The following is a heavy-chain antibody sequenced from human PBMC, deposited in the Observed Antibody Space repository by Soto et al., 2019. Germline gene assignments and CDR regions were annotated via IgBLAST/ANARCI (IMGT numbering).Heavy chain of an antibody. V-gene: IGHV4-30-4*01. D-gene: IGHD3-10*01. Sequence: SETLSLTCTVSGGSISSGDYYWSWIRQPPGKGLEWIGYIYYSGSTYYNPSLKSRVTISVDTSKNQFSLKLSSVTAADTAVYYCGGSGRKSPYNWFDPWGQGTLVTAPQ. CDR3: GGSGRKSPYNWFDP. CDR2: IYYSGST. CDR1: GGSISSGDYY. J-gene: IGHJ5*02.